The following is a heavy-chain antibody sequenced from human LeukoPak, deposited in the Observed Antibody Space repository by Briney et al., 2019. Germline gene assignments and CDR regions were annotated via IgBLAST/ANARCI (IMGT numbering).Heavy chain of an antibody. CDR1: GYTFTSYY. J-gene: IGHJ6*03. Sequence: ASVKVSCKASGYTFTSYYMHWVRQAPGQGLEWMGIINPSAGSTSYAQKFQGRVTMTRDMSTSTVYMELSSLRSEDTAVYYCARRPRYSGYDSGYYYMDVWGKGTTVTVSS. D-gene: IGHD5-12*01. CDR3: ARRPRYSGYDSGYYYMDV. V-gene: IGHV1-46*01. CDR2: INPSAGST.